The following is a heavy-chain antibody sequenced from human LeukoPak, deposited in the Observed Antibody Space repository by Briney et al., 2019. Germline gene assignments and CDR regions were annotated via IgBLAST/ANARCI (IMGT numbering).Heavy chain of an antibody. Sequence: GGSLRLSCAASGFTFSSYEMNWVRQAPGKGLEWVSYISSSGSTIYHADSVKGRFTISRDNAKNSLYLQMNSLRAEDTAVYYCARDHRAAAGTRVVDYWGQGTLVTVSS. J-gene: IGHJ4*02. D-gene: IGHD6-13*01. V-gene: IGHV3-48*03. CDR3: ARDHRAAAGTRVVDY. CDR1: GFTFSSYE. CDR2: ISSSGSTI.